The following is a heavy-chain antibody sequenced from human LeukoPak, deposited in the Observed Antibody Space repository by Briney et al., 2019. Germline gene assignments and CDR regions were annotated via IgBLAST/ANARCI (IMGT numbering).Heavy chain of an antibody. CDR1: GYTFTGYY. V-gene: IGHV1-2*02. J-gene: IGHJ4*02. CDR3: ARDPFYDTSGDVFDY. D-gene: IGHD3-22*01. CDR2: INPNSGGT. Sequence: ASVKVSCKASGYTFTGYYIHWVRQAPGQGLEWMGWINPNSGGTNYAQKFQGRVTMTRDTSISTAYMELSRLSSDDTAVYYCARDPFYDTSGDVFDYWGQGTLVTVSS.